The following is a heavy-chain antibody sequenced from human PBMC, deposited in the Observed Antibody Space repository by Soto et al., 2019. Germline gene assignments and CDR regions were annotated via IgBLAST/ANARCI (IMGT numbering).Heavy chain of an antibody. J-gene: IGHJ6*02. V-gene: IGHV3-23*01. CDR2: ISGSGGST. CDR3: AKKVSSWYGEVEV. D-gene: IGHD6-13*01. CDR1: GFTFSSYA. Sequence: EVQLLESGGGLVQPGGSLRLSCAASGFTFSSYAMSWVRQAPGKGLEGVAAISGSGGSTYYADSVKGRFTISRDNSKNTLYLQMNSLRAEDTAVYYCAKKVSSWYGEVEVWGQGTTVTVSS.